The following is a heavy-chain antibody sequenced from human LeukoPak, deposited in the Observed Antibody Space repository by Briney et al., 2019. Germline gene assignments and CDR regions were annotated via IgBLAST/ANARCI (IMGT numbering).Heavy chain of an antibody. D-gene: IGHD3-9*01. V-gene: IGHV1-18*01. J-gene: IGHJ5*02. CDR3: ARERDYDILTGYSRWFDP. Sequence: ASVKVSCKASGYTFTSYGISWVRQAPGQGLEWMGWISAYNGNTNYAQKLQGRVTMTTDTSTSTAYMELRSLRSDDTAVYYCARERDYDILTGYSRWFDPWGQGTLVTVSS. CDR2: ISAYNGNT. CDR1: GYTFTSYG.